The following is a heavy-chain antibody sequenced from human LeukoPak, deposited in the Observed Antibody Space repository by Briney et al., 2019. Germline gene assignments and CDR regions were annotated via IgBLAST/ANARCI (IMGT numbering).Heavy chain of an antibody. CDR3: ARTGVLDYYFDY. V-gene: IGHV3-30*02. J-gene: IGHJ4*02. D-gene: IGHD3/OR15-3a*01. CDR1: GFTLSFYG. CDR2: IDYDGSNK. Sequence: GGSLRLSCAASGFTLSFYGIHWVRQAPGKGLEWVAFIDYDGSNKYYADSVKGRFTISRDNSKNTLYLQMNSLRAEDTAVYYCARTGVLDYYFDYWGQGTLVTVSS.